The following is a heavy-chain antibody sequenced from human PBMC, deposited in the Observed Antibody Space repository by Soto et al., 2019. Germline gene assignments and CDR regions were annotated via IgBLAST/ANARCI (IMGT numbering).Heavy chain of an antibody. CDR3: ARVRGGETTVRVFDY. CDR1: GGSFSGYY. CDR2: INHSGST. J-gene: IGHJ4*02. D-gene: IGHD4-17*01. V-gene: IGHV4-34*01. Sequence: QVQLQQWGAGLLKPSETLSLTCAVYGGSFSGYYWSWIRQPPGKGLEWIGEINHSGSTNYNPSLKIRVTISVDTSKNQFSLKLSSVTAADTAVYYCARVRGGETTVRVFDYWGQGTLVTVSS.